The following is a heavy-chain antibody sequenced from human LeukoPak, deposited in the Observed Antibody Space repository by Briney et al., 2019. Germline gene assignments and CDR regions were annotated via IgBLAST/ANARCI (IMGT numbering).Heavy chain of an antibody. V-gene: IGHV3-23*01. CDR1: GFTFSSYA. CDR3: AKGLDILTGYYLFDY. Sequence: PGGSLRLSCAASGFTFSSYAMSWVRQAPGKGLEWVSGISGSGGSTYYADSVKGRFTISRDNSKNTLYLQMNSLRAEDTAVYYCAKGLDILTGYYLFDYWGQGTLVTVSS. D-gene: IGHD3-9*01. J-gene: IGHJ4*02. CDR2: ISGSGGST.